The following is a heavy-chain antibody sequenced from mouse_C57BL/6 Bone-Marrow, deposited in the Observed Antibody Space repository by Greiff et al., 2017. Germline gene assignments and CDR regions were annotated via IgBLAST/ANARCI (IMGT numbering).Heavy chain of an antibody. CDR2: INPNNGGT. J-gene: IGHJ1*03. CDR3: ARGFPYWYFDV. CDR1: GYTFTDYN. Sequence: EVQLQESGPELVKPGASVKIPCKASGYTFTDYNMDWVKQSHGKSLEWIGDINPNNGGTIYNQKFKGKATLTVDKSSSTAYMELRSLTSEDTAVYYCARGFPYWYFDVWGTGTTVTVSS. V-gene: IGHV1-18*01.